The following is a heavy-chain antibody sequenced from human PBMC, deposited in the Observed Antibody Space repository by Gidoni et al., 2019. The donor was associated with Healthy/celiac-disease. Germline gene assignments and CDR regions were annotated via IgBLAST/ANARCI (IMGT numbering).Heavy chain of an antibody. J-gene: IGHJ3*02. CDR1: GFSLSTSGVG. CDR2: IYWNDDK. Sequence: QITLKESGPTLVKPTQTLTLTCTFSGFSLSTSGVGVGWIRQPPGKALEWLALIYWNDDKRYSPSLKSRLTITKDTSKNQVVLTMTNMDPVDTATYYCAHRQGGFVFWSGLSAFDIWGQGTMVTVSS. D-gene: IGHD3-3*01. V-gene: IGHV2-5*01. CDR3: AHRQGGFVFWSGLSAFDI.